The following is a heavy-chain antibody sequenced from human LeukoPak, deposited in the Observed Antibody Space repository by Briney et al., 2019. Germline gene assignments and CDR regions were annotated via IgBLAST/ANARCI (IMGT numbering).Heavy chain of an antibody. J-gene: IGHJ5*02. CDR3: ARIYGDYGYWFDP. D-gene: IGHD4-17*01. V-gene: IGHV1-69*01. CDR2: IITIFGTA. Sequence: SVKVSCKSSGCTFSIYAISLVRHAPAQGLGLMGGIITIFGTANYAQKFPGRVTITADESTSTAYMELSGLRSEDTAVYYCARIYGDYGYWFDPWGQGTLVTVSS. CDR1: GCTFSIYA.